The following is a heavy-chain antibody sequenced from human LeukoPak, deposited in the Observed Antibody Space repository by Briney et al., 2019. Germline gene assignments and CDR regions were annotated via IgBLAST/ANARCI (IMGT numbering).Heavy chain of an antibody. D-gene: IGHD1-26*01. Sequence: PSETLSLTCTVSGGSISSYYWSWIRQPPGEGLEWIGYIYYSGSTNYNPSLKSRVTISVDTSKNQFSLKLSSVTAADTAVYYCARAASGSYPCSDWGQGTLVTVSS. CDR3: ARAASGSYPCSD. CDR1: GGSISSYY. J-gene: IGHJ4*02. CDR2: IYYSGST. V-gene: IGHV4-59*01.